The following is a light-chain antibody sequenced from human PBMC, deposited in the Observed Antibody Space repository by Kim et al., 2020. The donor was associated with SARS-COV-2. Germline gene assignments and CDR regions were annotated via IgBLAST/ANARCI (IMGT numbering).Light chain of an antibody. CDR1: QGVSTD. CDR2: GAS. CDR3: QQYKNWSPIT. J-gene: IGKJ5*01. V-gene: IGKV3D-15*01. Sequence: SPEERSTLSCRASQGVSTDLAWYQQKSGQAPRLLIYGASTRATGIPGRFSGSGSGTEFTLTISGLQSEDLAVYCCQQYKNWSPITFGQGTRLEIK.